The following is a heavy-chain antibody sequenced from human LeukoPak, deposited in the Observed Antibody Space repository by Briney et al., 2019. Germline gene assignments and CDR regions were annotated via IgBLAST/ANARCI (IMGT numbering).Heavy chain of an antibody. J-gene: IGHJ3*02. V-gene: IGHV3-23*01. Sequence: PGGSLGLSCAASGFTFSSYAMSWVRQAPGKGLEWVAAISGSGGSTYYADSVKGRFTISRDNSKNTLYLQMIRLRAADTAIYSCGRCAGGADAFDIWGPGRMVTVSP. CDR2: ISGSGGST. CDR3: GRCAGGADAFDI. CDR1: GFTFSSYA. D-gene: IGHD3-10*02.